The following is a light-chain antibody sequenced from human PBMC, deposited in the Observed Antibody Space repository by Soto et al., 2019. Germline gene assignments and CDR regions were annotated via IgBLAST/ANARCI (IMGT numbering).Light chain of an antibody. CDR3: QQYSNWPRT. V-gene: IGKV3-15*01. CDR2: GAS. J-gene: IGKJ1*01. Sequence: EIVMTQSPATLSVSPGDTVTLSCRASQSITTYLAWYQQRPSQAPRFLIYGASTRTTGVPARFSGSGSGTEFTLTISSLQSEDFAVYYCQQYSNWPRTVGQGTKVDIK. CDR1: QSITTY.